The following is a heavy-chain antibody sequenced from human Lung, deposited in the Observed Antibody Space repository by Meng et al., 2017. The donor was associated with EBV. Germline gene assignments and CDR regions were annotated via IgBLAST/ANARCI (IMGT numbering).Heavy chain of an antibody. CDR3: ARDPKWELDY. CDR1: GFSFSSDA. J-gene: IGHJ4*02. V-gene: IGHV3-30-3*01. D-gene: IGHD1-26*01. Sequence: QVQLVESGGGVVQPGGSRRLSCAASGFSFSSDAMHWVRQAPGKGLEWVAVMSYDGSNKYYADSVKGRFTISRDNSKNTLYLQMSSLRAEDTAVYYCARDPKWELDYWGQGTLVTVSS. CDR2: MSYDGSNK.